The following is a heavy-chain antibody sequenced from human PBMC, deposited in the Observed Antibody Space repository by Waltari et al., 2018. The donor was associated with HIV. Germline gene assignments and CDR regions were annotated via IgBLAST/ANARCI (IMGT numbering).Heavy chain of an antibody. D-gene: IGHD3-10*01. Sequence: QVHVQQWGAGLLKPSETLSLSCAVYNGDDETFSDYLWSFREYTRTWNSQSPMRGLEWIGEVIHSGSTHYNPSLRRRVSISVDSSKKQFYLRLSSVTDADTAVYYCARGVGFDHSSGSYVDYWGQGTQVTVSS. CDR1: NGDDETFSDYLWSFREYT. V-gene: IGHV4-34*01. J-gene: IGHJ4*02. CDR3: ARGVGFDHSSGSYVDY. CDR2: VIHSGST.